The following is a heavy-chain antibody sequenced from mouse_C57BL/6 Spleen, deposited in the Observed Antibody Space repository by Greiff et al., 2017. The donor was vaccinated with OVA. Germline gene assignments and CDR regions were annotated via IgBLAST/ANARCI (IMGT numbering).Heavy chain of an antibody. CDR3: ASAYYSNPFDY. D-gene: IGHD2-5*01. CDR2: IDPNSGGT. Sequence: PGRGLEWIGRIDPNSGGTKYNEKFKSKATLTVDKPSSTAYMQLSSLTSEDSAVYYCASAYYSNPFDYWGQGTTLTVSS. V-gene: IGHV1-72*01. J-gene: IGHJ2*01.